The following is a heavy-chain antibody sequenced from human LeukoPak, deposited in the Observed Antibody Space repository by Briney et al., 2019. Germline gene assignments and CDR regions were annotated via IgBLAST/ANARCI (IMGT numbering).Heavy chain of an antibody. J-gene: IGHJ4*02. CDR1: GYTFISYY. CDR2: INPSSGST. V-gene: IGHV1-46*01. D-gene: IGHD2-2*01. CDR3: ARDQSRLYCAGTSCPPGY. Sequence: ASVKVSCKASGYTFISYYMHWVRQAPGQGLEWMGIINPSSGSTTYAQRSQGRVTMTRDTSTNTVYMELSSLRSEDTAVYYCARDQSRLYCAGTSCPPGYWGQGTLVTVSS.